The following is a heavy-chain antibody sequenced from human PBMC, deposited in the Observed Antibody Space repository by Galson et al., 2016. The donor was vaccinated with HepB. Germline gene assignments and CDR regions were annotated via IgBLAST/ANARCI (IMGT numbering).Heavy chain of an antibody. D-gene: IGHD6-19*01. V-gene: IGHV4-59*01. Sequence: SETLSLTCTVSGGSSSSYSWNWIRQPPGKALEWIGYIFYSGSANYSPSLKSRVTISVDASQNQFSLKLSSVTAADTALYSCARGIAVAGGYYFDNWGQGTLVTVSS. CDR1: GGSSSSYS. CDR3: ARGIAVAGGYYFDN. CDR2: IFYSGSA. J-gene: IGHJ4*02.